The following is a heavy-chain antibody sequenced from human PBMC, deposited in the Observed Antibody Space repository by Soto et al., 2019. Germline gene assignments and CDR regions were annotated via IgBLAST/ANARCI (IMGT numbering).Heavy chain of an antibody. J-gene: IGHJ2*01. CDR3: AKDESRRNRRYFDL. Sequence: LRLSCAVSGFTFSAYWMHWVRQAPGKGLEWVSVISGSGGSTYYADSVKGRFTISRDNSKSTLYLQMNSLRAEDTAVYYCAKDESRRNRRYFDLWGRGTLVTVSS. CDR1: GFTFSAYW. V-gene: IGHV3-23*01. D-gene: IGHD4-4*01. CDR2: ISGSGGST.